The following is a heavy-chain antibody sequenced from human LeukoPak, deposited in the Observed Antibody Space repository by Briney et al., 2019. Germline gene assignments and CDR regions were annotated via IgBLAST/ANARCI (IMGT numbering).Heavy chain of an antibody. V-gene: IGHV4-39*07. CDR2: IYYSGST. D-gene: IGHD3-22*01. J-gene: IGHJ4*02. Sequence: SETLSPTCNVSGASISNSTYYWGWIRQPPGKGLEWIGSIYYSGSTNYNPSLKSRVTISIDTSKNQFSLKLSSVTAADTAVYYCARAVVDTSEDYFDYWGQGILVTVSS. CDR3: ARAVVDTSEDYFDY. CDR1: GASISNSTYY.